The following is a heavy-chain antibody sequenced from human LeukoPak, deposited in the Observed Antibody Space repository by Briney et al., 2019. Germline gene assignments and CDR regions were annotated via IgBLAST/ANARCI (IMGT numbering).Heavy chain of an antibody. J-gene: IGHJ4*02. Sequence: PGGSLRLSCAASGFTFSSYAMSWVRQAPGKGLKWVPAISGSGGSTYYADSVKGRFTISRDNSKNTLYLQMNSLRAEDTAVYYCAKDSGGSYYFDAFDYWGQGTLVTVSS. V-gene: IGHV3-23*01. CDR3: AKDSGGSYYFDAFDY. CDR2: ISGSGGST. CDR1: GFTFSSYA. D-gene: IGHD1-26*01.